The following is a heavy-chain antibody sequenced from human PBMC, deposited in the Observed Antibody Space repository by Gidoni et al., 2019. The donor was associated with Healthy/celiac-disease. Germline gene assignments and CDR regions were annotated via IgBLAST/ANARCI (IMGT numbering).Heavy chain of an antibody. CDR1: GFTFLSSG. V-gene: IGHV3-33*01. D-gene: IGHD6-13*01. J-gene: IGHJ6*02. CDR2: IWYDGSNK. Sequence: QVQLVASGGGVVQPGRSPRLSCAPSGFTFLSSGIPWVRQALGKVMEWGAVIWYDGSNKYYADDVKGRFTSSRDNSKNTLYLQMNSLRAEETAVYYCAREGVAEAGKAYYYYYGMDVWGQGTTVTVSS. CDR3: AREGVAEAGKAYYYYYGMDV.